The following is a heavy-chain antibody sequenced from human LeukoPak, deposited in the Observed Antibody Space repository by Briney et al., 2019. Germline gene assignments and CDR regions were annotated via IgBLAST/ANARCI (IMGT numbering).Heavy chain of an antibody. D-gene: IGHD2-2*01. CDR2: ISAYNGNT. Sequence: GASVKVSCKASGYTFSSYGISWVRQAPGQGLEWMGWISAYNGNTNYAQKLQGRVTMTTDTSTSTAYMDLRSLRSDDTAVYYCARAVGYCSRTSCQSPFDYWGPGTLVTVSS. V-gene: IGHV1-18*01. CDR3: ARAVGYCSRTSCQSPFDY. J-gene: IGHJ4*01. CDR1: GYTFSSYG.